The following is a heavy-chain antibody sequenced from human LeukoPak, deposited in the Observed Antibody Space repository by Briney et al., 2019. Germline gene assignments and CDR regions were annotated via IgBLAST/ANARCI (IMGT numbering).Heavy chain of an antibody. CDR2: ISYDGSNK. D-gene: IGHD3-9*01. CDR3: AKDWYYDILTGYQHYFDY. V-gene: IGHV3-30*18. Sequence: TGGSLRLSCAASGFTFSSCGMHWVRQAPGKGLEWVAVISYDGSNKYYADSVKGRFTISRDNSKNTLYLQMNSLRAEDTAVYYCAKDWYYDILTGYQHYFDYWGQGTLVTVSS. CDR1: GFTFSSCG. J-gene: IGHJ4*02.